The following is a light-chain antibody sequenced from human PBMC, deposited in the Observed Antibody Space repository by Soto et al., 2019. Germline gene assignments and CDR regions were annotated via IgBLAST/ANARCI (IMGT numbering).Light chain of an antibody. V-gene: IGKV3-11*01. Sequence: EIALTQSPATWSLSPGEIATLSCSARQTISNSLAWYQEKPGQAPRLLIDDSSNRATGIPPRFSGSGSGTDFTLTISSLEPEDFAVYYCQQRNSWPPPTFGGGTRVEI. CDR3: QQRNSWPPPT. CDR2: DSS. J-gene: IGKJ4*01. CDR1: QTISNS.